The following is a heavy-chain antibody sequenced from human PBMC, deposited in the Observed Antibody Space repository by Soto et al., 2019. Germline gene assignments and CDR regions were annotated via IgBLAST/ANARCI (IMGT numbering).Heavy chain of an antibody. Sequence: XESLTISCKGSGYSVTSYWIGWVRQMPGKGLEWMGIIYPGDSDTRYSPSFQGQVTISADKSISTAYLQWSSLKASDTAMYYCARLYYDFWSGYFGGGMDVWGQGTTVTVS. CDR3: ARLYYDFWSGYFGGGMDV. CDR1: GYSVTSYW. V-gene: IGHV5-51*01. D-gene: IGHD3-3*01. J-gene: IGHJ6*02. CDR2: IYPGDSDT.